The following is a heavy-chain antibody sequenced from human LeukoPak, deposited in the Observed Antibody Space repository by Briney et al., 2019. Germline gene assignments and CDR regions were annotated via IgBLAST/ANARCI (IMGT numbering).Heavy chain of an antibody. CDR2: IYSGGST. J-gene: IGHJ3*02. Sequence: GGSLRLSCAASGFTVSSNYMSWVRQAPGKGLEWVSVIYSGGSTYYADSVKGRFTISRDSSKNTLYLQMNSLRAEDTAVYYCAREGQYCSSTSCFAFDIWGQGTMVTVSS. D-gene: IGHD2-2*01. V-gene: IGHV3-66*01. CDR3: AREGQYCSSTSCFAFDI. CDR1: GFTVSSNY.